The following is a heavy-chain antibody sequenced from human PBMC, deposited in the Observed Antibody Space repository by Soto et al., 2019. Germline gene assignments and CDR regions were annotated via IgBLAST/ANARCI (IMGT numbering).Heavy chain of an antibody. Sequence: QVQLQESGPGLVKPSETLSLTCTVSGVSFSTYYWSWIRQAQGKGLEWIGYIYYSGSRNYNPSLKSRVTMSVDTSKNQLSLKLGAVTAADTAVYYCARDQGGPFDYWGQGTLVTVSS. V-gene: IGHV4-59*01. CDR1: GVSFSTYY. CDR2: IYYSGSR. D-gene: IGHD2-15*01. J-gene: IGHJ4*02. CDR3: ARDQGGPFDY.